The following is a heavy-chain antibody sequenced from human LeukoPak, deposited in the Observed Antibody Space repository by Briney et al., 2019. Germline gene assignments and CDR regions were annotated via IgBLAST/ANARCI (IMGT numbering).Heavy chain of an antibody. CDR1: GGSITTTNW. CDR2: VHLSGAT. D-gene: IGHD1-26*01. J-gene: IGHJ4*02. V-gene: IGHV4-4*02. CDR3: TRKSGAFPPFGF. Sequence: PSETLSLTCAVSGGSITTTNWWSWVRQPPGKGLEWIGEVHLSGATNYNLSLESRVSMSIDKSKNHLSLEVTSVTAADTAIYYCTRKSGAFPPFGFWGQGTLVTVSS.